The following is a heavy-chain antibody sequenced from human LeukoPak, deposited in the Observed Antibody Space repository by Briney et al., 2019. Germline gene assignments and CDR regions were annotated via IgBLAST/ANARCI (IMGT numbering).Heavy chain of an antibody. D-gene: IGHD4-17*01. CDR2: IIPIFGTA. CDR1: GGTFSSYA. Sequence: GSSVKVSCKASGGTFSSYAISWVRQAPGQGLEWMGGIIPIFGTANYAQKLQGRVTMTTDTSTSTAYMELRSLRSDDTAVYYCARDGRNGDLDYWGQGTLVTVSS. V-gene: IGHV1-69*05. J-gene: IGHJ4*02. CDR3: ARDGRNGDLDY.